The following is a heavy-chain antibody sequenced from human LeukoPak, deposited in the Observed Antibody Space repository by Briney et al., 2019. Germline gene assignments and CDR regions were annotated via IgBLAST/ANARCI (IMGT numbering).Heavy chain of an antibody. CDR2: IYYSGST. CDR1: GGSISSYY. J-gene: IGHJ3*02. Sequence: SETLSLTCTVSGGSISSYYWSWIRQPPGKGLEWIGYIYYSGSTNYNPSLKSRVTISVDTSKNQFSLKLSSVTAADTAVYYCARALYDSSGYFSDAFDIWGQGTMVTVSS. CDR3: ARALYDSSGYFSDAFDI. D-gene: IGHD3-22*01. V-gene: IGHV4-59*01.